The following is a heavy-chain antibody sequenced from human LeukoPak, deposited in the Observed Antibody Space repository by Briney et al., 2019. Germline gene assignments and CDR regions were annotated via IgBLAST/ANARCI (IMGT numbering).Heavy chain of an antibody. J-gene: IGHJ4*02. Sequence: SETLSLTCGVSGGSISSTNWWSWVRRPPGQGLEWIGEISLTGETNYSPSLNGRVTMSLDESRNQLSLDLTSVTAADTAKYYCSRESGAFCPFGYWGQGTLVIVPP. V-gene: IGHV4-4*02. CDR2: ISLTGET. CDR3: SRESGAFCPFGY. D-gene: IGHD1-26*01. CDR1: GGSISSTNW.